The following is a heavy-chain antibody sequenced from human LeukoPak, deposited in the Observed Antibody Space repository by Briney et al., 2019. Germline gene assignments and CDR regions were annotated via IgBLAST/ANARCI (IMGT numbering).Heavy chain of an antibody. V-gene: IGHV3-7*01. Sequence: GGSLRLSCAASGFTFSSYWMSWVRQTPEKGLEWVANIKQDGYEKYYVDSVKGRFTISRDSAKNSLYLQMNSLRADDTAIYYCARDKIVGPTTLDYWGQGTLVTVSS. J-gene: IGHJ4*02. D-gene: IGHD1-26*01. CDR1: GFTFSSYW. CDR3: ARDKIVGPTTLDY. CDR2: IKQDGYEK.